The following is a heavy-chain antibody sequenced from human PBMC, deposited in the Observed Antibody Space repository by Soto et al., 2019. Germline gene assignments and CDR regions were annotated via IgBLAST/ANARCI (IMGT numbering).Heavy chain of an antibody. CDR1: GGSLNNYY. Sequence: SETLSLTRTVSGGSLNNYYGSWVRQPPGKGLEWIGYMFYSGNSNYNSSLKSRVTISVDKSKNQFSLKLTSVTAADTAVYYCVRSGHSFGGVIWGRGTLVTVSS. CDR2: MFYSGNS. J-gene: IGHJ4*01. V-gene: IGHV4-59*01. D-gene: IGHD3-16*01. CDR3: VRSGHSFGGVI.